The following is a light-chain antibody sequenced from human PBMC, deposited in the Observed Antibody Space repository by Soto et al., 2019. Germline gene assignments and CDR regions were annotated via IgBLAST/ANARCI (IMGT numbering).Light chain of an antibody. CDR2: DVS. Sequence: QSALTQPASVSGSPGQSITISCTGTSSDVGGYKYVSWYQQHPAKAPKLMIYDVSNRPSGVSNRFSGSKSGNTASLTISGRQAEDEADYDCSSYTSSSTLEVFGTGTKLTVL. CDR3: SSYTSSSTLEV. CDR1: SSDVGGYKY. J-gene: IGLJ1*01. V-gene: IGLV2-14*01.